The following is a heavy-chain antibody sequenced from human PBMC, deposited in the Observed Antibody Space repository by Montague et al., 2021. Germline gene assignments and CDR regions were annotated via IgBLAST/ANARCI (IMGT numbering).Heavy chain of an antibody. CDR2: ISYDGSNK. CDR1: GFTFSSYA. Sequence: SLRLSCAASGFTFSSYAMHWVRQAPGKGLEWVAVISYDGSNKYYADSVKGRFTISRDNSKNTLYLQMNSLRVDDTAIYYCARGGEITVTLFDYWGQGTLVTVS. CDR3: ARGGEITVTLFDY. J-gene: IGHJ4*02. V-gene: IGHV3-30-3*01. D-gene: IGHD4-17*01.